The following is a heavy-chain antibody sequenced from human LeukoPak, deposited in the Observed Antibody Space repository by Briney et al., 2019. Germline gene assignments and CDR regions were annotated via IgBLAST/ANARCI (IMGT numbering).Heavy chain of an antibody. D-gene: IGHD3-10*01. V-gene: IGHV3-9*01. J-gene: IGHJ4*02. CDR2: ISWNSASI. Sequence: PGRSLRLSCAASGLMLEDYAMHWVRQLPREGLEWVSGISWNSASIAYADSVKGRFTISRDNAKKSLYLQMNGLRTEDTALYYCAKDMGGSGSSAFDYWGQGTLVTVSS. CDR3: AKDMGGSGSSAFDY. CDR1: GLMLEDYA.